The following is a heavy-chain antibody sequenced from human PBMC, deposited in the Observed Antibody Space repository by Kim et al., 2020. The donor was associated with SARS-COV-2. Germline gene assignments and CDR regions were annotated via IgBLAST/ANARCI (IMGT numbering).Heavy chain of an antibody. J-gene: IGHJ4*01. CDR1: GFTFSSYA. Sequence: GGSLRLSCAASGFTFSSYAMSWVRQAPGKWLEWVSTINSVGGTYFADSVNGRFTISRDNSKNTLYLQMSGLRAEDTAVYYCAKRGKSGTTPEYYFDNWG. V-gene: IGHV3-23*01. CDR3: AKRGKSGTTPEYYFDN. CDR2: INSVGGT. D-gene: IGHD1-26*01.